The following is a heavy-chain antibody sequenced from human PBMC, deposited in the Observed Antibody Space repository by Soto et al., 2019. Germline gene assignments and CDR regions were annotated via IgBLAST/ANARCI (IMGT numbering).Heavy chain of an antibody. Sequence: GGSLRLSCAASGFTFSSYAMSWVRQAPGKGLEWVSAISGSGGSTYYADSVKGRFTISRDNSKNTLYLQMNSLRAEDTALYYCAKNRYSSGINWFDPWGQGTLVTVSS. V-gene: IGHV3-23*01. D-gene: IGHD6-25*01. CDR1: GFTFSSYA. CDR3: AKNRYSSGINWFDP. J-gene: IGHJ5*02. CDR2: ISGSGGST.